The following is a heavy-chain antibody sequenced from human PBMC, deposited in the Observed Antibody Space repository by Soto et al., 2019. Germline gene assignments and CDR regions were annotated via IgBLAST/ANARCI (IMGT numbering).Heavy chain of an antibody. V-gene: IGHV3-23*01. D-gene: IGHD6-6*01. CDR2: ISGIFGST. Sequence: PGGSLRLSCAASGFTFSSYAMIWVRQAPVNGLEFVSAISGIFGSTYYADSVKGRFTISRYNSKNTLYLQMNSLRAYYTALYYCAKVSGAARLYMDVWGKGTTVTVSS. J-gene: IGHJ6*03. CDR3: AKVSGAARLYMDV. CDR1: GFTFSSYA.